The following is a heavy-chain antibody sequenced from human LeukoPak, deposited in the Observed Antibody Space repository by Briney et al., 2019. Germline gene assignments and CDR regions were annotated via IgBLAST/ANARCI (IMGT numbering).Heavy chain of an antibody. CDR2: FDPEDGET. Sequence: ASVKVSCKVSGYTLTELSMHWVRRAPGKGLEWMGGFDPEDGETIYAQKFQGRVTMTEDTSTDTAYMELSSLRSEDTAVYYCATDLLSSGYSDYWGQGTLVTVSS. CDR1: GYTLTELS. V-gene: IGHV1-24*01. CDR3: ATDLLSSGYSDY. D-gene: IGHD3-22*01. J-gene: IGHJ4*02.